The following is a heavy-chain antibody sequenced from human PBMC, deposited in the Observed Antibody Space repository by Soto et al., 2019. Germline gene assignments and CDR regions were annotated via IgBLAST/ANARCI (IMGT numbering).Heavy chain of an antibody. Sequence: SETLSLTCTVSGGSISSYYWSWIRQPPGKGLEWIGYIYYSGSTNYNPSLKSRVTISVDTSKNQFSLKLSSVTAADTAVYYCARNRLNYDILTGYYPDAFDIWGQGTMVTVSS. CDR1: GGSISSYY. V-gene: IGHV4-59*01. D-gene: IGHD3-9*01. CDR2: IYYSGST. J-gene: IGHJ3*02. CDR3: ARNRLNYDILTGYYPDAFDI.